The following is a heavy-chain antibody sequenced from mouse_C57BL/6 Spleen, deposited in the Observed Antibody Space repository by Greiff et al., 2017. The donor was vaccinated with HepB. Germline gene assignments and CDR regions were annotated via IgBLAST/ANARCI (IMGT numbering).Heavy chain of an antibody. CDR3: TRDYYGSREPFAY. Sequence: VQGVESGAELVRPGASVTLSCKASGYTFTDYEMHWVKQTPVHGLEWIGAIDPETGGTAYNQKFKGKAILTADKSSSTAYMELRSLTSEDSAVYYCTRDYYGSREPFAYWGQGTLVTVSA. CDR1: GYTFTDYE. V-gene: IGHV1-15*01. J-gene: IGHJ3*01. D-gene: IGHD1-1*01. CDR2: IDPETGGT.